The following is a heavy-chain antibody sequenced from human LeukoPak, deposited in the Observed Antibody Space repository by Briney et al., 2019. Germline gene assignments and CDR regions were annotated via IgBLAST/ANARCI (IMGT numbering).Heavy chain of an antibody. Sequence: SETLSLTCTVSGGSISIYYWSWIRQPPGKGLEWIGYIYHSGTTYNPSLKSRVTISLDTSKKHFSLKLSSVTAADTAVYYCAGHVDMAAAVDYWGQGTLVTVSS. CDR1: GGSISIYY. J-gene: IGHJ4*02. CDR2: IYHSGT. V-gene: IGHV4-59*08. D-gene: IGHD6-13*01. CDR3: AGHVDMAAAVDY.